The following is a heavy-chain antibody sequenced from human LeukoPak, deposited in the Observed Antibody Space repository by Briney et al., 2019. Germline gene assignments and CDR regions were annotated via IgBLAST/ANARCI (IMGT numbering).Heavy chain of an antibody. J-gene: IGHJ3*02. Sequence: ASVKVSCKVSGYTPTELSMHWVRQSPGKGLEWMGGFAPESVETIFAQKFQGRVTMTEDTSTDTAYMELSSLSSEDTAVYFCAIKDFGPNIRGIFGALGGAFDIWGQGTMVTVSS. CDR1: GYTPTELS. CDR2: FAPESVET. V-gene: IGHV1-24*01. D-gene: IGHD3-3*01. CDR3: AIKDFGPNIRGIFGALGGAFDI.